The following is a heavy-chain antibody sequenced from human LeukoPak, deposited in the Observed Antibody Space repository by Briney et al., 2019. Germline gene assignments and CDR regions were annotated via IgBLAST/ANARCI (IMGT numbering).Heavy chain of an antibody. J-gene: IGHJ4*02. Sequence: ASVKVSCKASGYTFTSYGISWVRQAPGHGLEWMGWISAYNGNTNYAQKLQGRVTMTTDTSTSTAYMELRSMRSDDTAVYYCARGGAPFVVVPAAISYWGQGTLVTVSS. CDR2: ISAYNGNT. D-gene: IGHD2-2*01. CDR3: ARGGAPFVVVPAAISY. CDR1: GYTFTSYG. V-gene: IGHV1-18*01.